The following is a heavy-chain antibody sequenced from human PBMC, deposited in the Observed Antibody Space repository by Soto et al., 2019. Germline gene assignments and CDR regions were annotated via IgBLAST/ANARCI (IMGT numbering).Heavy chain of an antibody. Sequence: QVQLQESGPGLVKPSETLSLTCTVSGVSISSDYWTWIRQSPGKGLEWIAYTSHTGTTDYNPSLKSRVTISLATSKTQFSQKLRSVTVERPSGKYCTLGPPWVDAFNICGQGTKVTVSP. CDR2: TSHTGTT. CDR3: TLGPPWVDAFNI. CDR1: GVSISSDY. D-gene: IGHD1-26*01. V-gene: IGHV4-59*01. J-gene: IGHJ3*02.